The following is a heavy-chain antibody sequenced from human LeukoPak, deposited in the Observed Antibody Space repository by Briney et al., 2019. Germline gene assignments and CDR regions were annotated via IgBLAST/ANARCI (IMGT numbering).Heavy chain of an antibody. V-gene: IGHV3-21*01. CDR3: ARGRFSSSWYLNWFDP. Sequence: GGSLRLSCAASGFTFSSYSMNWVRQTPGKGLEWVSSISSSSSYIYYADSVKGRFTISRDNAKNSLYLQMNSLRAEDTAVYYCARGRFSSSWYLNWFDPWGQGTLVTVSS. CDR1: GFTFSSYS. D-gene: IGHD6-13*01. J-gene: IGHJ5*02. CDR2: ISSSSSYI.